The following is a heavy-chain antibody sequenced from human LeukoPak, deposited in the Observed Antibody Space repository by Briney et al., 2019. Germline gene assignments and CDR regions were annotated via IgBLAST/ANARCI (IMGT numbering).Heavy chain of an antibody. CDR3: ARVYQSAEYYFDY. J-gene: IGHJ4*02. CDR1: GGSIDSYY. CDR2: IYYTGST. D-gene: IGHD2-2*01. Sequence: SETLSLTCTVAGGSIDSYYWSWIRQPPGRVLEWIGYIYYTGSTEYHPSLKSRVTTSLDTSKNQFSLKLTSVTPADTAVYYCARVYQSAEYYFDYWGQGNLVSVSS. V-gene: IGHV4-59*01.